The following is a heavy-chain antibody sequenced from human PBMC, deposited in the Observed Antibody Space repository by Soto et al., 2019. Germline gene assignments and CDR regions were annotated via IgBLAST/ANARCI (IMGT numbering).Heavy chain of an antibody. J-gene: IGHJ6*02. D-gene: IGHD3-9*01. Sequence: EVQLVESGGGLVQPGGSLRLSCAASGFTFSSYSMNWVRQAPGKGLEWVSYISSRSSTIYYADSVKGRFTISSDNAKNSLYLQMNSLRDEDTAVYYCARESKIRDIFYYYYGMDVWGQGTTVTVSS. CDR2: ISSRSSTI. CDR3: ARESKIRDIFYYYYGMDV. CDR1: GFTFSSYS. V-gene: IGHV3-48*02.